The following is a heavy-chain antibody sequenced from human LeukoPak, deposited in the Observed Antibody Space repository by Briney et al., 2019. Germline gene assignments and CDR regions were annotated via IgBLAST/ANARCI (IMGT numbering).Heavy chain of an antibody. CDR3: ARDKGAATVTTFHY. J-gene: IGHJ4*02. D-gene: IGHD4-17*01. CDR2: IKQDGSEK. Sequence: GGSLRLSCAASGSTFSSYAMSWVRQAPGKGLEWVANIKQDGSEKYYVDSVKGRFTISRDNAKNSLYLQMNSLRAEDTAVYYCARDKGAATVTTFHYWGQGTLVTVSS. V-gene: IGHV3-7*01. CDR1: GSTFSSYA.